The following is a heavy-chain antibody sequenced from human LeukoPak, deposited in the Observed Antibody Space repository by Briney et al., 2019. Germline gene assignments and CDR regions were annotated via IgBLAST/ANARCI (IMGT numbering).Heavy chain of an antibody. CDR2: IRYDGRNK. V-gene: IGHV3-30*02. J-gene: IGHJ4*02. D-gene: IGHD1-26*01. Sequence: PGGSLRLSCAASGFTFSSYGMHWVRQAPGKGLEGVAFIRYDGRNKYYTDSVKGRFTISRDNSKNTLYLQMNSLRAEDTAVYYCAKYSQYSATYGQIYWGQGTLVTVSS. CDR1: GFTFSSYG. CDR3: AKYSQYSATYGQIY.